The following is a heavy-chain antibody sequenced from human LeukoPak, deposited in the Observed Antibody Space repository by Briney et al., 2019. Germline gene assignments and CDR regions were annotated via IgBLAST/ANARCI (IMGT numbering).Heavy chain of an antibody. CDR3: TRGSQNCASASCYNF. Sequence: ASVKVSCKTSGYTFTDYGISWVRQAPGQGLEWMGLISVYNVNTNYAQKFQGRVTMTRSTSISTAYMELGSLTSEDTAVYYCTRGSQNCASASCYNFWGQGTLVTVSS. CDR2: ISVYNVNT. J-gene: IGHJ4*02. D-gene: IGHD2-2*02. V-gene: IGHV1-18*01. CDR1: GYTFTDYG.